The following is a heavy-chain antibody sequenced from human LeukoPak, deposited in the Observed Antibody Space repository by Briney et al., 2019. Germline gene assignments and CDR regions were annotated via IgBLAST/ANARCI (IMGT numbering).Heavy chain of an antibody. D-gene: IGHD2-2*01. V-gene: IGHV4-30-2*01. Sequence: PSETLSLTCTVSGGSISSGGYYWSWIRQPPGKGLEWIGYIYHSGSTYYNPSLKSRVAISVDRSKNQFSLKLSSVTAADTAVYYCARAQDIVVAIFDYWGQETLVTVSS. CDR1: GGSISSGGYY. CDR2: IYHSGST. CDR3: ARAQDIVVAIFDY. J-gene: IGHJ4*02.